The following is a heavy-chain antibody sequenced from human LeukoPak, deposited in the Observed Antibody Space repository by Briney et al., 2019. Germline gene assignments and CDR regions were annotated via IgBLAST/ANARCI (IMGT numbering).Heavy chain of an antibody. D-gene: IGHD6-13*01. CDR3: ARGHRIAAAYPGY. CDR2: INHSGST. Sequence: SETLSLTCTVSGGSISSYYWSWIRQPPGKGLEWIGEINHSGSTNYNPSLKSRVTISVDTSKNQFSLKLSSVTAADTAVYYCARGHRIAAAYPGYWGQGTLVTVSS. CDR1: GGSISSYY. J-gene: IGHJ4*02. V-gene: IGHV4-34*01.